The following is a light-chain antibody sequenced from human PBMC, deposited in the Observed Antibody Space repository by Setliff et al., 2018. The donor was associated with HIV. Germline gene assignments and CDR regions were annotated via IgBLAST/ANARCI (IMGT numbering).Light chain of an antibody. Sequence: DIQMTQSPSSLSASVGDRVTITCRASQDSGSFLSWYRQGPGKVPELLIYAASTLQSGVPSRFSGSGSRTEFTLTISSLQPADVGIYYCLRYNSAPWTFGPGTKVDIK. CDR3: LRYNSAPWT. J-gene: IGKJ1*01. CDR2: AAS. CDR1: QDSGSF. V-gene: IGKV1-27*01.